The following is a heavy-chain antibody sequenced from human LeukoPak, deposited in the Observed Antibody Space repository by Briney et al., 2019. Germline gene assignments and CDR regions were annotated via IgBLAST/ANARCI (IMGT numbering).Heavy chain of an antibody. CDR3: AKGSYYDSSGSFYFDY. D-gene: IGHD3-22*01. CDR2: ISGSGVNT. CDR1: GFTFSSYA. V-gene: IGHV3-23*01. J-gene: IGHJ4*02. Sequence: GGSLRLSCAASGFTFSSYAMSWVRQAPGKGLEWVSGISGSGVNTYYADSVKGRFTISRDNSKNTLYVQVNSLGTEDTAAYYCAKGSYYDSSGSFYFDYWGQGTLVTVSS.